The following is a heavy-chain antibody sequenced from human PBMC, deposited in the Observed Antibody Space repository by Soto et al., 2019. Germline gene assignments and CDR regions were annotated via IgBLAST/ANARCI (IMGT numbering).Heavy chain of an antibody. D-gene: IGHD3-9*01. CDR3: ARVGYFDWLLPLPTMDY. CDR1: GCTFPRYA. Sequence: ASVKVSCKVSGCTFPRYAMNWVRQAPGQSPEWMGWINPGNGNTKYSQRFQGRVTITRDTSASTAYMELSSLTSDDTAVYYCARVGYFDWLLPLPTMDYWGQGTLVTVSS. J-gene: IGHJ4*02. CDR2: INPGNGNT. V-gene: IGHV1-3*01.